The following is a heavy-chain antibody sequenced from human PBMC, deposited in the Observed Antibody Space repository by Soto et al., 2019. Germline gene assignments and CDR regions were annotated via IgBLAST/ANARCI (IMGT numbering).Heavy chain of an antibody. Sequence: EVQLVESGGGLVKPGGSLRLSCAASGFTFSSYSMNWVRQAPGKGLEWVSSISSSSSYIYYADSVKGRFTISRDNAKNSLYLQMNSLRAEDTAVYYCARVPRRDGYNYGPYPIDYWGQGTLVTVSS. CDR2: ISSSSSYI. J-gene: IGHJ4*02. CDR3: ARVPRRDGYNYGPYPIDY. CDR1: GFTFSSYS. V-gene: IGHV3-21*01. D-gene: IGHD5-12*01.